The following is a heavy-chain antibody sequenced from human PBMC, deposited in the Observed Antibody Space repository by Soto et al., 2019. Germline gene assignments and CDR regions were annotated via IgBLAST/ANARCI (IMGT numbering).Heavy chain of an antibody. V-gene: IGHV4-59*01. D-gene: IGHD6-19*01. CDR2: IYYTGRT. CDR3: ARGSSGWDY. J-gene: IGHJ4*02. Sequence: WTWIRQPPGKGLEWIGYIYYTGRTNYKPSLKSRVTISVDTSKNQFSLKLSSVTAADTAVYYCARGSSGWDYWGQGTLVTVSS.